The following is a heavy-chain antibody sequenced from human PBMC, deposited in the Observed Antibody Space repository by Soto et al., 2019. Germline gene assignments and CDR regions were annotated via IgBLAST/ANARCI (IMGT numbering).Heavy chain of an antibody. CDR3: AKRPTTYYFDY. J-gene: IGHJ4*02. V-gene: IGHV3-15*07. D-gene: IGHD1-7*01. CDR2: IKSKTDGGTT. CDR1: GFTFSNAW. Sequence: GGSLRLSCAASGFTFSNAWVNWVRQAPGKGLEWVGRIKSKTDGGTTDYAAPVKGRFTISRDDSKNTLYLQMNSLRGEDTAVYYCAKRPTTYYFDYWGQGTLVTVSS.